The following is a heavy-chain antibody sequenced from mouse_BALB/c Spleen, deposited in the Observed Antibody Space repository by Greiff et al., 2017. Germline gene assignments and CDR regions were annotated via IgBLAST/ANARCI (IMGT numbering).Heavy chain of an antibody. J-gene: IGHJ3*01. Sequence: VQLQQSGAELAKPGASVKMSCKASGYTFTSYWMHWVKQRPGQGLEWIGYINPSTGYTEYNQKFKDKATLTADKSSSTAYMQLSSLTSEDSAVYYCARRKYGYDGGAWFAYWGQGTLVTVSA. CDR3: ARRKYGYDGGAWFAY. CDR1: GYTFTSYW. D-gene: IGHD2-2*01. V-gene: IGHV1-7*01. CDR2: INPSTGYT.